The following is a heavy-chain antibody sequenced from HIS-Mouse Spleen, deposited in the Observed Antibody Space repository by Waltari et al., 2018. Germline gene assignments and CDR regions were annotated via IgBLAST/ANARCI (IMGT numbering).Heavy chain of an antibody. J-gene: IGHJ4*02. V-gene: IGHV3-9*01. Sequence: EVQLVESGGGLVQPGRSLRLSCAASGFTFDDYAMHWVRQAPGKGLEWVSGISWNSGSIGYADSVKGRFTISRDNAKKSLYLQMNSLRAEDTALYYCAKDGRSLNYWGQGTLVTVSS. CDR3: AKDGRSLNY. CDR1: GFTFDDYA. CDR2: ISWNSGSI.